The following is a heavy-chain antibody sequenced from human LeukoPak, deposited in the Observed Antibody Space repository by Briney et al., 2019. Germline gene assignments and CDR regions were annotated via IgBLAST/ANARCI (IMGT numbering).Heavy chain of an antibody. Sequence: GRSLRLSCAASGFTFNSYGMHWVRQAPGKGLEWVAVIWCDGSNKYYADSVKGRFTISRDNSKNTLYLQMNSLRAEDTAVYYCARDLGSYSSSWYGAYYYGMDVWGKGTTVTVSS. CDR3: ARDLGSYSSSWYGAYYYGMDV. D-gene: IGHD6-13*01. V-gene: IGHV3-33*01. J-gene: IGHJ6*04. CDR2: IWCDGSNK. CDR1: GFTFNSYG.